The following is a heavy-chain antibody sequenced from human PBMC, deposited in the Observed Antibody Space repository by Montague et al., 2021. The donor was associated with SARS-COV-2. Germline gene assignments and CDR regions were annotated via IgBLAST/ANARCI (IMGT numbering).Heavy chain of an antibody. CDR2: INSDGTNS. V-gene: IGHV3-74*01. CDR3: VRETLPWGSSEWYTSDFYAMDV. Sequence: SLRLSCAASGFSFSNYGMHWVRQAPGNWLVWVSRINSDGTNSIYADSVKGRVTISRDNAGNTLYLQMNSLRVEDSGVYFCVRETLPWGSSEWYTSDFYAMDVGGREPPATVS. D-gene: IGHD6-19*01. CDR1: GFSFSNYG. J-gene: IGHJ6*02.